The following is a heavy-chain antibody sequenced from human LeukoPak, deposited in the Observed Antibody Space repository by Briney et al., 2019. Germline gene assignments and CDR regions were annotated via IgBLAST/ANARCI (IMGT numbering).Heavy chain of an antibody. Sequence: GGSLRLSCAASGFTFSSYSMNWVRQAPGKGLEWVGRIKSKTDGGTTDFAAPVKGRFTISRDDSENTLYLQMNNLKTEDTAVYYCTTGDESSAYRYLDYWGQGTLVTVSS. CDR1: GFTFSSYS. D-gene: IGHD3-22*01. CDR2: IKSKTDGGTT. J-gene: IGHJ4*02. CDR3: TTGDESSAYRYLDY. V-gene: IGHV3-15*01.